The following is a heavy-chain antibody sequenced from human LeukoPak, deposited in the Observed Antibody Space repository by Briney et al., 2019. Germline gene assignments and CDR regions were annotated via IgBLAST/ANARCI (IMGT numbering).Heavy chain of an antibody. V-gene: IGHV1-69*13. Sequence: SVKVSCKASGGTFHSYIVTWVRQAPGQGLEWMGGIAPIIGTANYAQKFQGRVTITADDSTSTAYMELRSLRSEDTAIYYCARDQRPSCLGGICYSGDYWGQGTLVTVTS. D-gene: IGHD2-15*01. CDR1: GGTFHSYI. CDR2: IAPIIGTA. CDR3: ARDQRPSCLGGICYSGDY. J-gene: IGHJ4*02.